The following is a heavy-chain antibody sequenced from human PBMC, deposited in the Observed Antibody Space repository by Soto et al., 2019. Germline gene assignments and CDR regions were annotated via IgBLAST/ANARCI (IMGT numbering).Heavy chain of an antibody. Sequence: QVQLVESGGGVVQPGRSLRLSCAASGFTFSSYGMHWVRQAPGKGLEWVAVIWYDGSNKYYADSVKGRFTISRDNSKNTLYLQMNSLRAEDTAVYYCARDIGRLSTTVPNGLSYYYYGMDVWGQGTTVTVSS. CDR2: IWYDGSNK. CDR3: ARDIGRLSTTVPNGLSYYYYGMDV. J-gene: IGHJ6*02. CDR1: GFTFSSYG. D-gene: IGHD4-17*01. V-gene: IGHV3-33*01.